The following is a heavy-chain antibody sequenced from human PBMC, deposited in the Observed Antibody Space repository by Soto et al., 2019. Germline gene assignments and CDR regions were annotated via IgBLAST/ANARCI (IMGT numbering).Heavy chain of an antibody. CDR2: INHSGST. Sequence: SETLSLTCAVYGGSFSGYYWSWIRQPPGKGLEWIGEINHSGSTNYNPSLKSRVTISVDTSKNQFSLKLSSVTAADTAVYYCARAGERITMVRGTCSEKTWFAPWGQGTLLTVS. CDR3: ARAGERITMVRGTCSEKTWFAP. CDR1: GGSFSGYY. D-gene: IGHD3-10*01. V-gene: IGHV4-34*01. J-gene: IGHJ5*02.